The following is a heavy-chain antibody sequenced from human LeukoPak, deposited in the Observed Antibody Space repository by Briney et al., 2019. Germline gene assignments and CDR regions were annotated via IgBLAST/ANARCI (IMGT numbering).Heavy chain of an antibody. D-gene: IGHD2-2*01. CDR2: INHSGST. CDR1: GGSFSGYY. Sequence: PSETLSLTCAVYGGSFSGYYWSWIRQPPGKGLEWIGEINHSGSTNYNQSLKSRVTISVDTSKNQFSLKLSSVTAADTAVYYCARGPKGPGYCSSTSCYAPLRYWGQGTLVTVSS. V-gene: IGHV4-34*01. J-gene: IGHJ4*02. CDR3: ARGPKGPGYCSSTSCYAPLRY.